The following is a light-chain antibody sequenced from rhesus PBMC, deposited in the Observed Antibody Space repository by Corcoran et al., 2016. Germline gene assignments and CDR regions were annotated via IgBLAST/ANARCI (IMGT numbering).Light chain of an antibody. CDR2: YAS. CDR3: QQCNSAPLT. J-gene: IGKJ4*01. CDR1: QGISSY. V-gene: IGKV1-37*01. Sequence: DIQMTQSPSSLSASVGDTVTITCRASQGISSYLAWYQQKPGKAPKPLIYYASNLESGVPSRFSGSGSGTEFTLTISSLQPEVFATYYCQQCNSAPLTFGGGTKVEIK.